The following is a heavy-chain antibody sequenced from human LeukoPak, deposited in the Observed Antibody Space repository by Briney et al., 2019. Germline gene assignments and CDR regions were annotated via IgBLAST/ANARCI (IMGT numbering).Heavy chain of an antibody. D-gene: IGHD1-7*01. CDR1: GGSISSGSYF. J-gene: IGHJ5*02. CDR3: ARGRLELPGPNWFDP. V-gene: IGHV4-61*02. CDR2: IYTSGST. Sequence: SETLSLTCTVSGGSISSGSYFWSWIRQPAGKGLEWIGRIYTSGSTNYNPSLKSRVTMSVDTSKNQFSLKLSSVTAADTAVYYCARGRLELPGPNWFDPWGQGTLVTVSS.